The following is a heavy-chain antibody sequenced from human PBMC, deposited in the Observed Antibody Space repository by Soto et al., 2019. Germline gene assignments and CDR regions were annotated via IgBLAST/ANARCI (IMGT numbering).Heavy chain of an antibody. CDR1: GGSISSGDYY. V-gene: IGHV4-30-4*01. CDR3: ARAAGYCSGGSCYYFDY. J-gene: IGHJ4*02. CDR2: IYYSGST. Sequence: QVQLQESGPGLVKPSQTLSLTCTVSGGSISSGDYYWSWIRQPPGKGLEWIGYIYYSGSTYYNPSLKSRVTISVDTSKNQFSLKLSSVTAADTAVYYCARAAGYCSGGSCYYFDYWGQGTLVTVSS. D-gene: IGHD2-15*01.